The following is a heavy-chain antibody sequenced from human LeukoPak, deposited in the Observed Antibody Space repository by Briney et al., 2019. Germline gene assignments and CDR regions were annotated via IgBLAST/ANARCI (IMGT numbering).Heavy chain of an antibody. J-gene: IGHJ6*02. Sequence: SETLSLTCTVSGGSISSYYWSWIRQPPGKGLEWIGYIYYSGSTNYNPSLKSRVTISVDTSKNQFSLKLSSVTAADTAVYYCARGRGPYDFWSGYRLYEVWSDYYGMDVWGQGTTVTVSS. CDR2: IYYSGST. V-gene: IGHV4-59*01. CDR3: ARGRGPYDFWSGYRLYEVWSDYYGMDV. CDR1: GGSISSYY. D-gene: IGHD3-3*01.